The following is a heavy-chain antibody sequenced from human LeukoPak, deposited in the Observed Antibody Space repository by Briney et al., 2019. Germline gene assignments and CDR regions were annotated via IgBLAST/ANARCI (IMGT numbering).Heavy chain of an antibody. D-gene: IGHD2-15*01. CDR3: AREEDIVVVVAAANWFDP. V-gene: IGHV4-61*02. J-gene: IGHJ5*02. CDR2: IYTSGST. CDR1: GGSISSGSCY. Sequence: SETLSLTCTVSGGSISSGSCYWSWIRQPAGKGLEWIGRIYTSGSTNYNPSLKSRVTISVDTSKNQFSLKLSSVTAADTAVYYCAREEDIVVVVAAANWFDPWGQGTLVTVSS.